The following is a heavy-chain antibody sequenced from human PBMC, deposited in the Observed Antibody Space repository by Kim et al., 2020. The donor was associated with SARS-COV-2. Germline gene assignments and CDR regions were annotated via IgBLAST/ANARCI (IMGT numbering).Heavy chain of an antibody. J-gene: IGHJ5*02. CDR3: ASGRSWFDP. CDR2: ISSSSSTI. Sequence: GGSLRLSCAASGFTFSSYSMNWVRQAPGKGLEWVSYISSSSSTIYYADSVKGRFTISRDNAKNSLYLQMNSLRAEDTAVYYCASGRSWFDPWGQGTLVTVSS. V-gene: IGHV3-48*04. D-gene: IGHD1-26*01. CDR1: GFTFSSYS.